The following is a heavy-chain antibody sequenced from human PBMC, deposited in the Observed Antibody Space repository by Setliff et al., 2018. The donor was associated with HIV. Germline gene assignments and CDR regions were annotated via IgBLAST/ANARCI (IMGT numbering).Heavy chain of an antibody. CDR1: GGTFSSYA. CDR2: IIPIFGTA. CDR3: ARESFWSGYSLGGFDY. V-gene: IGHV1-69*13. J-gene: IGHJ4*02. Sequence: ASVKVSCKASGGTFSSYAISWVRQAPGQGLEWMGGIIPIFGTANYAQKFQGRVTITADESTSTAYMELSSLRSEDTAVYYCARESFWSGYSLGGFDYWGQGTLVTVSS. D-gene: IGHD3-3*01.